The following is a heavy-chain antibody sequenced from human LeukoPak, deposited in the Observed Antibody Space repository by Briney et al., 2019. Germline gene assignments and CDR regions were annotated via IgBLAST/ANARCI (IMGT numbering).Heavy chain of an antibody. CDR2: INHSGST. CDR1: GGSFSGYY. V-gene: IGHV4-34*01. Sequence: KPSETLSLTCAVYGGSFSGYYWSWIRQPPGKGLEWIGEINHSGSTNYNPSLKSRVTISVDTSKNQFSLKLSSVTAADTAVYYCASQFGNFDYWGQGTLVTVSS. J-gene: IGHJ4*02. CDR3: ASQFGNFDY. D-gene: IGHD3-3*01.